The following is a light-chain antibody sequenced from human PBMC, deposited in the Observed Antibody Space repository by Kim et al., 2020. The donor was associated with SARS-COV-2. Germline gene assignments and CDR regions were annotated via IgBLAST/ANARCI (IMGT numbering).Light chain of an antibody. V-gene: IGKV3-15*01. Sequence: ETVMTQSPATLSVSPGERATLSCRASQSVSSNLAWYQQKPGQAPSLFIYGASTRATGIPARFSGRGSGTEFTLTISSLQSEDFAVYYCQQYNNWPRTFGQGTKVDIK. CDR3: QQYNNWPRT. CDR2: GAS. J-gene: IGKJ1*01. CDR1: QSVSSN.